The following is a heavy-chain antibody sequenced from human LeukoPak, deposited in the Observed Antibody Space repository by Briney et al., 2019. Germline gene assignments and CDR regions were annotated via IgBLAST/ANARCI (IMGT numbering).Heavy chain of an antibody. CDR1: GGSISSGDSS. Sequence: SETLSLTCTVSGGSISSGDSSWSWIRQPPGKGLEWIGYIYSSGDTYYNPSLKSRVTISVDTSKNQFSLRLSSVTAADTAVYYCARTPGYCSGTSCYIGYWGQGTLVTVSS. J-gene: IGHJ4*02. D-gene: IGHD2-2*02. V-gene: IGHV4-30-4*01. CDR2: IYSSGDT. CDR3: ARTPGYCSGTSCYIGY.